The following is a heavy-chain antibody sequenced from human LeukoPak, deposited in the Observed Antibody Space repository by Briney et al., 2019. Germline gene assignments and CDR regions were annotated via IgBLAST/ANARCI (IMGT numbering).Heavy chain of an antibody. CDR1: GFTFSSYA. V-gene: IGHV3-23*01. Sequence: GSLRLSCAASGFTFSSYAMSWVRQAPGKGLEWVSAISGSGGSTYYADSVKGRFTISRDNSKNTLYLQMNSLRVEDTAVYYCASFLYDFWSGYHHWGQGTLVTVSS. CDR3: ASFLYDFWSGYHH. CDR2: ISGSGGST. J-gene: IGHJ5*02. D-gene: IGHD3-3*01.